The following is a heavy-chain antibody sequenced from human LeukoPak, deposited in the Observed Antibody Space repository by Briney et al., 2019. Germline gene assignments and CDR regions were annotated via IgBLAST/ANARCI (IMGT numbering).Heavy chain of an antibody. CDR2: IRTAGDT. J-gene: IGHJ6*02. CDR1: GFTFSSYD. D-gene: IGHD6-19*01. V-gene: IGHV3-13*01. CDR3: ARDTWRAVAGTSTYYYTGMDA. Sequence: GGSLRLSCAASGFTFSSYDMHWVRQATGKGLEWVSVIRTAGDTYYPGSVKGRFTISRENAKHSLYLQMNSLRAEDTAVYYCARDTWRAVAGTSTYYYTGMDAWGQGTTVTVSS.